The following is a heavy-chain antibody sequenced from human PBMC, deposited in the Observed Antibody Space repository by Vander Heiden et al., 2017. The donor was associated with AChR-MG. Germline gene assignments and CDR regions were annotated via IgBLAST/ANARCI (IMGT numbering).Heavy chain of an antibody. Sequence: EVQLVESGGGLVQPGRSLRLSCTASGFTFGDYAMSWFRPAPGKGLEWVGFTRSKAYGGTTEYAASVKGRFTISRDDSKSIAYLQMNSLKTEDTAVYYCTRDHVYYYDSSGYWFDPWGQGTQVTVSS. CDR2: TRSKAYGGTT. CDR3: TRDHVYYYDSSGYWFDP. CDR1: GFTFGDYA. V-gene: IGHV3-49*03. D-gene: IGHD3-22*01. J-gene: IGHJ5*02.